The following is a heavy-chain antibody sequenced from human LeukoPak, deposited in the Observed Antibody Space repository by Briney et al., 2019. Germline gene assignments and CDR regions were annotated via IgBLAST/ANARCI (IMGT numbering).Heavy chain of an antibody. CDR2: IYYSGST. Sequence: SETLSLTCTVSGGSISSYYWSWILQPPGKGLEWIGYIYYSGSTNYNPSLKSRVTMSVDTSKNQFSLKLSSVTAADTAVYYCARDELQWLPPYYYYYGMDVWGQGTTVTVSS. CDR1: GGSISSYY. CDR3: ARDELQWLPPYYYYYGMDV. D-gene: IGHD6-19*01. V-gene: IGHV4-59*01. J-gene: IGHJ6*02.